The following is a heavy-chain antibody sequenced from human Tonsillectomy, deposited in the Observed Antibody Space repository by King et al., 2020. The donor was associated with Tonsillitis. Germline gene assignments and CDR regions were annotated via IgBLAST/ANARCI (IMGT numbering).Heavy chain of an antibody. J-gene: IGHJ4*02. Sequence: QLQESGPGLVKPSETLSLTCTVSGGSISNYYCSWIRQPPGKGLEWIGYIYYSGSTNYNPSLRRRVTMSVDTSTNQFSFKLSTVTAADTAVYYCAKAGSSSWYLLYWGQGTLVTVSS. CDR2: IYYSGST. D-gene: IGHD6-13*01. CDR3: AKAGSSSWYLLY. CDR1: GGSISNYY. V-gene: IGHV4-59*01.